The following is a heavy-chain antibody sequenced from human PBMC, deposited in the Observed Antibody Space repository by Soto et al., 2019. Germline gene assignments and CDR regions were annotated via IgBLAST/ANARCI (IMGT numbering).Heavy chain of an antibody. J-gene: IGHJ6*02. CDR1: GFSFSSFA. D-gene: IGHD3-10*01. CDR3: ARGMGGTMVRAGWVGGMDV. V-gene: IGHV3-21*05. Sequence: PGGSLRLSWAASGFSFSSFAMSWVRQAPGKGLEWVSNISSSSSYTNYADSVKGRFTISRDNAKNSLYLQMNSLRAEDTAVYYCARGMGGTMVRAGWVGGMDVWGQGTTVTVSS. CDR2: ISSSSSYT.